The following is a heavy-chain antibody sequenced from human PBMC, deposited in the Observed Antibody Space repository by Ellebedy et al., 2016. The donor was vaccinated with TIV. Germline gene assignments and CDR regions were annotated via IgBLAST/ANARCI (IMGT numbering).Heavy chain of an antibody. D-gene: IGHD1-7*01. V-gene: IGHV4-59*08. CDR1: GGSISTYY. CDR2: ISYSGST. CDR3: AKPRDVTGTWNDY. J-gene: IGHJ4*02. Sequence: MPSETLSLTCTVSGGSISTYYWSWTRQTPGKGLEWIGYISYSGSTYYTPSLKSRVTISVDTSNNQFSLKLISLTAADTAVYYCAKPRDVTGTWNDYWGQGTLVTVSS.